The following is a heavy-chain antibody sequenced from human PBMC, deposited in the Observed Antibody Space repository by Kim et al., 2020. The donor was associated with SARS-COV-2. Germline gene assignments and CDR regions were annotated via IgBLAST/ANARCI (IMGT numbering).Heavy chain of an antibody. CDR3: ARVGTGPYYYDSSGPTADNDY. D-gene: IGHD3-22*01. CDR2: IYSGGST. V-gene: IGHV3-66*01. CDR1: GFTVSSNY. Sequence: GGSLRLSCAASGFTVSSNYMSWVRQAPGKGLEWVSVIYSGGSTYYADSVKGRFTISRDNSKNTLYLQMNSLRAEDTAVYYCARVGTGPYYYDSSGPTADNDYWGQGTLVTVSS. J-gene: IGHJ4*02.